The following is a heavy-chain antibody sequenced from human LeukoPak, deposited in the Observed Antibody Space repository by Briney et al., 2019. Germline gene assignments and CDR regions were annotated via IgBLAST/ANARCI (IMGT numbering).Heavy chain of an antibody. D-gene: IGHD2-2*01. CDR1: GYTFTTYG. CDR2: VSGNNGNT. V-gene: IGHV1-18*01. CDR3: ARHPVGHCSSTSCQHFDY. J-gene: IGHJ4*02. Sequence: ASVKVSCKASGYTFTTYGISWVRQAPGQGLEWMGWVSGNNGNTNYAQELQGRVTMTTDTSTNTAYMELRSLRSDDTAVYYCARHPVGHCSSTSCQHFDYWGQGTLVTVSS.